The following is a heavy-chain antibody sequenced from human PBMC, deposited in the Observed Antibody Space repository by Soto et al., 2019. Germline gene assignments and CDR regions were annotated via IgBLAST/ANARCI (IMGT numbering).Heavy chain of an antibody. Sequence: QVTLKESGPVLVNPTETLTLTCTVSGFSLSTARMGVSWIRQPPGKALEWLAHIFSNDEKFYSTSLKRRLNISKDTSKSQVVLTMTNMDPVDTATYYCTRIFCPPVRADLGWFYPWGQGTLVTVSS. V-gene: IGHV2-26*01. CDR1: GFSLSTARMG. CDR3: TRIFCPPVRADLGWFYP. CDR2: IFSNDEK. J-gene: IGHJ5*02. D-gene: IGHD4-17*01.